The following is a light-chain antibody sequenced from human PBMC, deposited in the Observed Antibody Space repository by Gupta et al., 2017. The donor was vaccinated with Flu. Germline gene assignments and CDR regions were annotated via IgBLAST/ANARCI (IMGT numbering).Light chain of an antibody. V-gene: IGLV2-23*02. CDR3: CSYAVGSLYV. J-gene: IGLJ1*01. CDR1: STDVEHYKL. Sequence: QSALTQPAFVSVSPGQSITISCTGTSTDVEHYKLVSWYQHYPGQAPKLLIYAVSERPSGVSVRFSGSKSDNTASLTISGLQAADEADYHCCSYAVGSLYVYGGGTRVTVL. CDR2: AVS.